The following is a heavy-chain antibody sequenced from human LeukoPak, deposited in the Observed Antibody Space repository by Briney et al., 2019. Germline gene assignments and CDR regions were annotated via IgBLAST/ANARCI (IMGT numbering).Heavy chain of an antibody. V-gene: IGHV3-9*01. CDR3: AKEGHSGRALGKPLDY. J-gene: IGHJ4*02. CDR2: ISWNSGSI. CDR1: GFTFDVYA. Sequence: GRSLRLSCAASGFTFDVYAMHWVRQAPGKGLEWVSGISWNSGSIGYADSVKGRFTISRDNAKNSLYLQMNSLRAEDTALYYCAKEGHSGRALGKPLDYWGQGTLVTVSS. D-gene: IGHD1-26*01.